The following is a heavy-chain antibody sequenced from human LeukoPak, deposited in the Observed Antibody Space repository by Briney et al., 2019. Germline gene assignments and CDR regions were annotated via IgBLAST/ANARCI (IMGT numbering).Heavy chain of an antibody. D-gene: IGHD1-26*01. CDR2: ISGSGGST. J-gene: IGHJ4*02. V-gene: IGHV3-23*01. Sequence: GGSLRLSCAASEFTFSSYAMNWVRQAPGKGLEWVSGISGSGGSTYYADSVKGRFTISRDNSGDTLYLQMNSLRAEDTAVYYCAKGGGSYPFDYWGQGTLVTVSS. CDR3: AKGGGSYPFDY. CDR1: EFTFSSYA.